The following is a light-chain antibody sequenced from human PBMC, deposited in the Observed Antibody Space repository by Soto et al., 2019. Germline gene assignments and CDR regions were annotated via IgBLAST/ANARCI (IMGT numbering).Light chain of an antibody. CDR2: DAS. J-gene: IGKJ2*01. CDR3: QQYNSYPYT. CDR1: QSISSW. Sequence: DIQMTQSPSTLSASVGDRVTITCRASQSISSWLAWYHQKPGKAPKLLIYDASSLESGVPSRFSGSGSGTEFTLTISSRQPDDFATYYCQQYNSYPYTFGQGTKLEIQ. V-gene: IGKV1-5*01.